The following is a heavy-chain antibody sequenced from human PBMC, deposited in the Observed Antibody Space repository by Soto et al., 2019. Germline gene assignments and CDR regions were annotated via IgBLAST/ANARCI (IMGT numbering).Heavy chain of an antibody. Sequence: GGSLRLSCAASGFTFSSYWMHWVRQAPGKGLVWVSRINSDGSSTSYAGSVKGRFTISRDNAKNTLYLQMNSLRAEDTAVYYCARTDSYYDYIWGSYPVFDYWGQGTLVTVSS. CDR2: INSDGSST. J-gene: IGHJ4*02. CDR3: ARTDSYYDYIWGSYPVFDY. D-gene: IGHD3-16*02. V-gene: IGHV3-74*01. CDR1: GFTFSSYW.